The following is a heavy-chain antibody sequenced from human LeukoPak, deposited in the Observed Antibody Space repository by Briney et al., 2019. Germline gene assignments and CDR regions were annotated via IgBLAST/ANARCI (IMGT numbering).Heavy chain of an antibody. V-gene: IGHV3-66*01. CDR2: IYSGGIT. J-gene: IGHJ4*02. Sequence: GGSLRLSCAASGFTLSSNYMCWVRQAPGKGVEWVSVIYSGGITYHADSAKGRFTISRDNSKNTLYLQMNSLRAEDTAVYYCAREKTSVTYYIDYWGQGTLVTASS. CDR3: AREKTSVTYYIDY. D-gene: IGHD4-17*01. CDR1: GFTLSSNY.